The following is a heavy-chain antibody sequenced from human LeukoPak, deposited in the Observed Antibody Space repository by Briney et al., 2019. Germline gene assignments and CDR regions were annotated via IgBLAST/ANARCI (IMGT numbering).Heavy chain of an antibody. CDR3: ARGYGSGFAY. D-gene: IGHD3-10*01. J-gene: IGHJ4*02. CDR1: GGSFSGYY. CDR2: INQSGST. V-gene: IGHV4-34*01. Sequence: PSETLSLTCAVYGGSFSGYYWSWIRQSPGKGLEWIGEINQSGSTNHNPSLKSRVTISVDTSKNQFSLKVSSVTAAYTAVYYCARGYGSGFAYWGQGTLVTVSS.